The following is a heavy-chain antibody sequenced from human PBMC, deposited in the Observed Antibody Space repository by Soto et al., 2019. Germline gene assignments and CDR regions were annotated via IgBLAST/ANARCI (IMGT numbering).Heavy chain of an antibody. D-gene: IGHD6-6*01. CDR3: AREGLRRGALDY. CDR1: GGSLNNYA. J-gene: IGHJ4*02. V-gene: IGHV1-69*01. CDR2: IIPAFGTP. Sequence: QVQLVQSGAEVKKPGSSVKVSCAASGGSLNNYAVSWVRRTPEQGFEWLGEIIPAFGTPNYAQKFQDRVTITADVLTNTVFMELSSLRSEDTAEYYCAREGLRRGALDYWGQGSLVTVSS.